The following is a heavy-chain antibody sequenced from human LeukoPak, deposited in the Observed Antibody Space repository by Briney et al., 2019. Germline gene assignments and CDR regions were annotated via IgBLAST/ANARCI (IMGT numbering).Heavy chain of an antibody. Sequence: SETLSLTRSVSGGSISRDYWSCIPDPAGEGLEWIGRIYTSGGTNYNPSLQSRVTMSVGMSNNQFSLKLSSVTAADTAVYYCAIHLLAEGNGYYIGEGSFDYWGQGTLVTVSS. J-gene: IGHJ4*02. D-gene: IGHD3-3*01. CDR1: GGSISRDY. CDR2: IYTSGGT. CDR3: AIHLLAEGNGYYIGEGSFDY. V-gene: IGHV4-4*07.